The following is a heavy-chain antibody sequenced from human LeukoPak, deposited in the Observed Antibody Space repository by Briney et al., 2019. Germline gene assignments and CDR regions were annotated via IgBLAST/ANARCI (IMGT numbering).Heavy chain of an antibody. D-gene: IGHD6-25*01. Sequence: GRSLRLSCAASGFTFSSYGMHWVRQAPGKGLEWVAVIWYDGSNKYYADSAKGRFTISRDNSKNTLYLQMNSLRAEDTAVYYYARDNSGDYDYWGQGTLVTVSS. CDR2: IWYDGSNK. CDR3: ARDNSGDYDY. V-gene: IGHV3-33*01. CDR1: GFTFSSYG. J-gene: IGHJ4*02.